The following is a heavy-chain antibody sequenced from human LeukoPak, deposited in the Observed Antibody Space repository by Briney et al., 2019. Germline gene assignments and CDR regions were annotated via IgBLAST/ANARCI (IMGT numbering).Heavy chain of an antibody. CDR1: GFTFSNYA. Sequence: GGSLRLSCAASGFTFSNYAMHWVRQAPGKGLEWVAFIRYNGNNQYYADSVKGRFTISRDNSKDTLYLQMNSLRADDTAVYYCAKGRAYVAMVRGVLDYWGQGTLVTVSS. V-gene: IGHV3-30*02. D-gene: IGHD3-10*01. CDR3: AKGRAYVAMVRGVLDY. J-gene: IGHJ4*02. CDR2: IRYNGNNQ.